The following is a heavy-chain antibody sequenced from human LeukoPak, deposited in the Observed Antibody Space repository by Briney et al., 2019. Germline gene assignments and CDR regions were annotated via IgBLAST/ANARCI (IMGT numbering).Heavy chain of an antibody. CDR3: AKGGAIAVAVTSNWFDP. Sequence: GGSLRLSCAASGFTFSSYAMSWVRQAPGKGLEWVSAISGSGGSTYYADSVKGRFTISRDNSKNTLYLQMNSLRAEDTAVYYCAKGGAIAVAVTSNWFDPWGQGTLVTVSS. D-gene: IGHD6-19*01. CDR1: GFTFSSYA. V-gene: IGHV3-23*01. J-gene: IGHJ5*02. CDR2: ISGSGGST.